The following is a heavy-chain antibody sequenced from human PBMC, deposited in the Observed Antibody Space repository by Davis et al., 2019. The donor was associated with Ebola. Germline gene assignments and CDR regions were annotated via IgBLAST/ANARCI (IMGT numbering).Heavy chain of an antibody. J-gene: IGHJ4*02. V-gene: IGHV3-74*01. CDR3: ARDADGPGALVDY. Sequence: GESLKISCSASGFTFSNFWMHWVRQVPGKGLVWVARINHDGSGTWYVESVKGRFNTSRDNAKNTLYLQMNSLRGEDTAMYYCARDADGPGALVDYWGQGTLVTVSS. D-gene: IGHD5-24*01. CDR1: GFTFSNFW. CDR2: INHDGSGT.